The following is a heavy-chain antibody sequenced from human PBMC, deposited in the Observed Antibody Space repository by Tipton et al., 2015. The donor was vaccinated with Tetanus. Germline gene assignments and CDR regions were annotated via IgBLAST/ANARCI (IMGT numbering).Heavy chain of an antibody. CDR1: GGSISSGGYY. V-gene: IGHV4-31*03. D-gene: IGHD6-13*01. J-gene: IGHJ5*02. CDR3: AGYSSRLENWFDP. CDR2: IYYSGST. Sequence: GLVKPSETLSPTCTVSGGSISSGGYYWSWIRQHPGKGLEWIGYIYYSGSTYYNPSLKSRVTISVDTSKNQFSLKLSSVTAADTAVYYCAGYSSRLENWFDPWGQGTLVTVSS.